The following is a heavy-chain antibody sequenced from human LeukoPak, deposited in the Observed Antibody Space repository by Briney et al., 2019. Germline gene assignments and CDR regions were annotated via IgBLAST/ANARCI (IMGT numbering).Heavy chain of an antibody. CDR1: GGTFSSYA. J-gene: IGHJ4*02. D-gene: IGHD6-19*01. CDR2: IIPIFGTA. V-gene: IGHV1-69*06. CDR3: ARPAGTESYFDY. Sequence: SVKVSCKAAGGTFSSYAISWVRQAPGQGLEWMGGIIPIFGTANYAQKFQGRVTITADKSTSTAYMELSSLRSEDTAVYYCARPAGTESYFDYWGQGTLVTVSS.